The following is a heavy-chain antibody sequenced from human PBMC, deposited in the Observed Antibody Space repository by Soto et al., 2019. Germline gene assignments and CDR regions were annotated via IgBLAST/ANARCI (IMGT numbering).Heavy chain of an antibody. CDR1: GFSISSYY. CDR3: ARERYYGMYL. CDR2: IYYSGST. V-gene: IGHV4-59*01. Sequence: SETLSLTCTVSGFSISSYYWSWIRQPPGKGLEWVGYIYYSGSTNYNPSLKSRVTISVDTSKNQSSLKLSSVTAADAAVYYCARERYYGMYLWGPGTTVTVSS. J-gene: IGHJ6*01.